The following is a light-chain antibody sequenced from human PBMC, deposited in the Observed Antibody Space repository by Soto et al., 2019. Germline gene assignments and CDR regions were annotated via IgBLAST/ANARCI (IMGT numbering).Light chain of an antibody. Sequence: EIVMTQSPATLYVSPGERATLSCRASQSVSSNLAWYQQKPGQAPRLLNYGASTMATGIPARFSGSGSGTEFTLTISSLQSEDFAVYYCQQYNNWPPRTFGGGTKVEIK. J-gene: IGKJ4*01. V-gene: IGKV3-15*01. CDR3: QQYNNWPPRT. CDR2: GAS. CDR1: QSVSSN.